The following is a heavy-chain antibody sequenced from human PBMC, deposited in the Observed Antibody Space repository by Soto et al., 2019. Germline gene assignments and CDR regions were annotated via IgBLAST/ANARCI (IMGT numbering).Heavy chain of an antibody. CDR3: ARARRFYDLLTGLVPDALDI. V-gene: IGHV3-48*03. Sequence: GVSLRLSCAASGFTFSSFEMNWVRQAPGKGLGWVSYVSSSGITIYYADSVKGRFTISRDNAKNSLSLQMNSLRAEDTAVYYCARARRFYDLLTGLVPDALDIWGQGTGVTVSS. CDR2: VSSSGITI. D-gene: IGHD3-9*01. CDR1: GFTFSSFE. J-gene: IGHJ3*02.